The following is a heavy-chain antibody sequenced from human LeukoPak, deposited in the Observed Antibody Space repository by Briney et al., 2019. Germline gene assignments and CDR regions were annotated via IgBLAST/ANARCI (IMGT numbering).Heavy chain of an antibody. CDR2: IYYSGST. CDR1: GASINDFY. V-gene: IGHV4-59*01. D-gene: IGHD3-3*01. CDR3: ARLRFLEWSPRGYFDY. Sequence: SETLSLTCAVSGASINDFYWSWIRQPPGKGLEWIGYIYYSGSTNYNPSLKSRVTISVDTSKNQFSLKLSSVTAADTAVYYCARLRFLEWSPRGYFDYWGQGTLVTVSS. J-gene: IGHJ4*02.